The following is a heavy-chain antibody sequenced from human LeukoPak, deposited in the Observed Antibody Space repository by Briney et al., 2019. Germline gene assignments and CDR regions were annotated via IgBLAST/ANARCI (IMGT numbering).Heavy chain of an antibody. J-gene: IGHJ4*02. CDR3: ASGKYSYGYYYFDY. D-gene: IGHD5-18*01. Sequence: PGGSLRLSCAASGFTFSGYWMHWVRQAPGKGLVWVSHIRSDGSSTRYADSVKGRFTISRDNAKNTLYLQMNSLRAEDTAVYYCASGKYSYGYYYFDYWGQGTLVTVSS. CDR1: GFTFSGYW. V-gene: IGHV3-74*01. CDR2: IRSDGSST.